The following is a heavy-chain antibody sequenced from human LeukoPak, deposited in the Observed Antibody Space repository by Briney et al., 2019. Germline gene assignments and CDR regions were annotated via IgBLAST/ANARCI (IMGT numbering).Heavy chain of an antibody. D-gene: IGHD5-18*01. V-gene: IGHV1-2*02. CDR2: IDPDTGGT. Sequence: ASVRVSCKASGYSFTIYYMHWVRQAPGQGPEWMGWIDPDTGGTYFAQKFQGRVTLTRDISSTTAYMEMSGLTSDDTAVYYCARDLIQLRHNWFGPWGQGTLVTVSS. CDR1: GYSFTIYY. CDR3: ARDLIQLRHNWFGP. J-gene: IGHJ5*02.